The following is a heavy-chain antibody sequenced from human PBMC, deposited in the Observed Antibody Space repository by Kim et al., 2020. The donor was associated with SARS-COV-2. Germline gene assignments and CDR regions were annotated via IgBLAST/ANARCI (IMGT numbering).Heavy chain of an antibody. CDR1: GFTFSSYA. J-gene: IGHJ5*02. Sequence: GGSLRLSCAASGFTFSSYAMSWVRQAPGKGLEWVSAISGSGGSTYYADSVKGRFTISRDNSKNTLYLQMNSLRAEDTAVYYCAKVTRTGTSPGRSKKDYNWFGPWGQGTLVTVSS. V-gene: IGHV3-23*01. CDR3: AKVTRTGTSPGRSKKDYNWFGP. CDR2: ISGSGGST. D-gene: IGHD1-1*01.